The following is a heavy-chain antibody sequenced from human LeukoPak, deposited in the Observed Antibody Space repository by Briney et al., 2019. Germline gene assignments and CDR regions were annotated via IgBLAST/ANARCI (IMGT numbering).Heavy chain of an antibody. Sequence: SETLSLTCTVSGDSISGHYWNWIRQTPRKGLEWIGYIYYSGTTNYNPSLKSRVTISLDTSKNQFSLKLSSVTAADTAVYYCARESYSSSWYADYWGQGTLVTVSS. CDR1: GDSISGHY. CDR2: IYYSGTT. J-gene: IGHJ4*02. CDR3: ARESYSSSWYADY. V-gene: IGHV4-59*11. D-gene: IGHD6-13*01.